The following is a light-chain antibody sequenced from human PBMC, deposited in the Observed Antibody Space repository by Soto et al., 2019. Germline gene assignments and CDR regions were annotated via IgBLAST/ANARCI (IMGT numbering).Light chain of an antibody. CDR3: QHYNSSSEA. V-gene: IGKV1-5*03. CDR1: QTISSW. CDR2: NAS. J-gene: IGKJ1*01. Sequence: DIQMTQSPSPLSGSVGDRVTITCRASQTISSWLDWYQQKPGKAPKLLIYNASTLKSGVPSRFSGSGSGTDFTLTISSLQPDDFATYYCQHYNSSSEAFGQGTKVELK.